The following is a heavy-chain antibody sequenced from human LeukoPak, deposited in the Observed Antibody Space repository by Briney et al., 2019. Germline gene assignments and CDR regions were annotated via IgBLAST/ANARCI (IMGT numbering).Heavy chain of an antibody. D-gene: IGHD2-15*01. V-gene: IGHV3-30*18. CDR1: GFTFSSYG. CDR2: ISYDGSNK. Sequence: PGRSLRLSCAASGFTFSSYGMHWVRQAPGKGLEWVAVISYDGSNKYYADSVKGRFTISRDNSKNTLYLQMNSLRAEDTAVYYCAKAYIVWGQGTLVTVSS. J-gene: IGHJ4*02. CDR3: AKAYIV.